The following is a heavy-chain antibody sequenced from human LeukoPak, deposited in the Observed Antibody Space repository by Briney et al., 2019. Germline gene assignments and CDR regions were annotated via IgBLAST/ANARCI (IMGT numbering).Heavy chain of an antibody. Sequence: PSETLSLTCSVSGGSISNYYWSWIRQPPGKGLEWIGYIYISGSTNYNPSLKSRVTISVDTSKNQFSLKLSSVTAADTAVYYCARKQSYFDYWGQGTLVTVSS. CDR3: ARKQSYFDY. J-gene: IGHJ4*02. CDR2: IYISGST. CDR1: GGSISNYY. V-gene: IGHV4-4*09.